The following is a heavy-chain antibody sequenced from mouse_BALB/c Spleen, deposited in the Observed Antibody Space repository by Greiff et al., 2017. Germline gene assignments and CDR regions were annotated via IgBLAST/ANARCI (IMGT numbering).Heavy chain of an antibody. D-gene: IGHD4-1*01. CDR3: ARWEGGSYYAMDY. J-gene: IGHJ4*01. V-gene: IGHV3-2*02. CDR2: ISYSGST. Sequence: EVMLVESGPGLVKPSQSLSLTCTVTGYSITSDYAWNWIRQFPGNKLEWMGYISYSGSTSYNPSLKSRISITRDTSKNQFFLQLNSVTTEDTATYYCARWEGGSYYAMDYWGQGTSVTVSS. CDR1: GYSITSDYA.